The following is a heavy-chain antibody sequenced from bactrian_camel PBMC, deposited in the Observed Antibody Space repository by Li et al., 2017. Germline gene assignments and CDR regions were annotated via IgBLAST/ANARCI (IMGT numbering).Heavy chain of an antibody. J-gene: IGHJ4*01. Sequence: SVQPGGSLRLTCVASTVTGCMGWFRQAPGKERGGVASIDGIDYIVYADSMKGRATISKDNAKNTLYLDLNSLKPEDTAMYYCAADTNVRPRCGIDQPDHKFWGQGTQVTVS. CDR2: IDGIDYIV. CDR3: AADTNVRPRCGIDQPDHKF. V-gene: IGHV3S64*01. CDR1: TVTGC.